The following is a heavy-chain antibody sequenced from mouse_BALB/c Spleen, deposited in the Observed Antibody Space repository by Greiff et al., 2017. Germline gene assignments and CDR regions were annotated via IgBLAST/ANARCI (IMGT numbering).Heavy chain of an antibody. D-gene: IGHD2-4*01. CDR2: ISSGGSYT. CDR1: GFTFSSYA. Sequence: EVHLVESGGGLVKPGGSLKLSCAASGFTFSSYAMSWVRQTPEKRLEWVATISSGGSYTYYPDSVKGRFTISRDNAKNTLYLQMSSLRSEDTAMYYCARHDDYDVYAMDYWGQGTSVTVSS. J-gene: IGHJ4*01. CDR3: ARHDDYDVYAMDY. V-gene: IGHV5-9-3*01.